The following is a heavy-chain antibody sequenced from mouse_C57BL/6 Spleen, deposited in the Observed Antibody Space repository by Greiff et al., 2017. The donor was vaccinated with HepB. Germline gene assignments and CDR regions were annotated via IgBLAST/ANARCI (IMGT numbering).Heavy chain of an antibody. CDR2: FYPGSGSI. CDR3: ARHEEGGNYVNYAMDY. Sequence: QVQLQQSGAELVKPGASVKLSCKASGYTFTEYTIHWVKQRSGQGLEWIGWFYPGSGSIKYNEKFKDKATLTADKSSSTVYMELSRLTSEDSAVYFWARHEEGGNYVNYAMDYWGQGTSVTVSS. D-gene: IGHD2-1*01. J-gene: IGHJ4*01. CDR1: GYTFTEYT. V-gene: IGHV1-62-2*01.